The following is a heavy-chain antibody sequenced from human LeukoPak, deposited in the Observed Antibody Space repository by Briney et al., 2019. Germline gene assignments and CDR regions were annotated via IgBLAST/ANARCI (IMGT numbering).Heavy chain of an antibody. J-gene: IGHJ4*02. CDR2: IYYSGST. CDR1: GGSISSYY. Sequence: SETLSLTCTVSGGSISSYYWSWIRQPPGKGLEWIGYIYYSGSTYYNPSLKSRVTISVDTSKNQFSLKLSSVTAADTAVYYCARIRATPRYFDYWGQGTLVTVSS. V-gene: IGHV4-59*12. D-gene: IGHD5-12*01. CDR3: ARIRATPRYFDY.